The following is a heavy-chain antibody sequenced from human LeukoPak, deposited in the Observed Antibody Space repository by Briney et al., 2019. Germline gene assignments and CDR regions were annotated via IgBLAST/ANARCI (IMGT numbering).Heavy chain of an antibody. D-gene: IGHD3-22*01. J-gene: IGHJ4*02. Sequence: GGSLRLSCAASGFTFDDYAMHWVRQAPGKGLEWVSGISWNSGSIGYADSVKGRFTISRDNAKNSLYLQMNSLRAEDTALYYCAKATGPDFYSSGYENWGQGTLVTVSS. CDR1: GFTFDDYA. V-gene: IGHV3-9*01. CDR3: AKATGPDFYSSGYEN. CDR2: ISWNSGSI.